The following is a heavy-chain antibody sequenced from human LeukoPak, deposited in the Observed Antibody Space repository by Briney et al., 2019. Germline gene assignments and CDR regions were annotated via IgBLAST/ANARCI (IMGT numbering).Heavy chain of an antibody. Sequence: ASVKVSCKASGYTFTSYGISWVRQAPGQGLEWMGWINPNSGGTNYAQKFQGRVTMTRDTSISTAYMELSRLRSDDTAVYYCARIKRWLQFYAFDIWGQGTMVTVSS. V-gene: IGHV1-2*02. CDR2: INPNSGGT. CDR1: GYTFTSYG. J-gene: IGHJ3*02. CDR3: ARIKRWLQFYAFDI. D-gene: IGHD5-24*01.